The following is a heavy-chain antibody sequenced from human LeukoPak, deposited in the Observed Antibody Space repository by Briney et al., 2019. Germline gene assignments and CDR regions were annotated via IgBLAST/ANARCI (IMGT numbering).Heavy chain of an antibody. CDR2: ISYDGSNK. J-gene: IGHJ4*02. CDR1: GFTFSSYG. V-gene: IGHV3-30*18. D-gene: IGHD3-22*01. CDR3: AKDLTYYYDSSGYYV. Sequence: GRSLRLSCAASGFTFSSYGMHWVRQAPGKGLEWVAVISYDGSNKYYADSVKGRFTISRDNSKDTPYLQMNSLRAEDTAVYYCAKDLTYYYDSSGYYVWGQGTLVTVSS.